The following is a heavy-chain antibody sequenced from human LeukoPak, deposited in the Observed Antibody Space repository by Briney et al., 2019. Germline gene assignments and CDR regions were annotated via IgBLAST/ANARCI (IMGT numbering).Heavy chain of an antibody. Sequence: GGSLRLSCAASGFTFSDYYMTWIRQAPGKGLEWVSYISSSTHYTNYADSVKGRFTISRDNAKNSLYLQMNSLRAEDTAVYYCARDGVGYYDSSGYYYFQHWGQGTLVTVSS. V-gene: IGHV3-11*05. CDR2: ISSSTHYT. D-gene: IGHD3-22*01. J-gene: IGHJ1*01. CDR1: GFTFSDYY. CDR3: ARDGVGYYDSSGYYYFQH.